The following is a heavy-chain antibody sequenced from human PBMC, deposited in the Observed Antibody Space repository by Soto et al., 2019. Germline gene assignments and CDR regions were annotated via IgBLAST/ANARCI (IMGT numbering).Heavy chain of an antibody. CDR3: ARVGPLGELSSPFDY. Sequence: GGSLRLSCAASGFTFSSYWMSWVRQAPGKGLEWVANIKQDGSEKYYVDSVKGRFTISRDNAKNSLYLQMNSLRAEDTAVYYCARVGPLGELSSPFDYWGQGTLVTVSS. CDR2: IKQDGSEK. V-gene: IGHV3-7*05. J-gene: IGHJ4*02. D-gene: IGHD3-16*02. CDR1: GFTFSSYW.